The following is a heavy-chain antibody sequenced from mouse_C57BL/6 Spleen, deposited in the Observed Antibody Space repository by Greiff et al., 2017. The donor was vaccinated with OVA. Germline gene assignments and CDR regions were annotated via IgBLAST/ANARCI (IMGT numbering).Heavy chain of an antibody. CDR1: GYTFTSYW. Sequence: VQLQQPGAELVKPGASVKMSCKASGYTFTSYWITWVKQRPGQGLEWIGDIYPGSGSTNYNEKFKSKATLTVDTSSSTAYMQLSSLTSEDSAVYYGARGPYDYGGSDWYFDVWGKGTTVTVSS. CDR2: IYPGSGST. V-gene: IGHV1-55*01. D-gene: IGHD1-1*01. J-gene: IGHJ1*03. CDR3: ARGPYDYGGSDWYFDV.